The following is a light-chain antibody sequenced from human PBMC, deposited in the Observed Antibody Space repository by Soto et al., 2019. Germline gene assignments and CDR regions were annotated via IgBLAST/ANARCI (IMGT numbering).Light chain of an antibody. J-gene: IGKJ3*01. CDR1: QTIRSNF. CDR3: LQHDDSPFT. CDR2: GAS. Sequence: EIVLTQSPGALSLSPGERATLSCRASQTIRSNFLAWYQHKPGQAPRLLIYGASTTATGIPDRFSGSGSGTEFPLTISRLEPEDFAVYFCLQHDDSPFTFGPGTKVDI. V-gene: IGKV3-20*01.